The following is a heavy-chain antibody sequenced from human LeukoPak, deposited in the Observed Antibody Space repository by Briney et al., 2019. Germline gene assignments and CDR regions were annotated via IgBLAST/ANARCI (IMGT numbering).Heavy chain of an antibody. V-gene: IGHV3-74*01. J-gene: IGHJ4*02. CDR2: INSDGSST. CDR3: ARERTTYYDFWSGYCY. CDR1: GFTFSSYW. Sequence: GGSLRLSCAASGFTFSSYWMHWVRHAPGKGLVWVSRINSDGSSTSYADSVKGRFTISRDNAKNTLYLQMNSLRAEDTAVYYCARERTTYYDFWSGYCYWGQGTLVTVSS. D-gene: IGHD3-3*01.